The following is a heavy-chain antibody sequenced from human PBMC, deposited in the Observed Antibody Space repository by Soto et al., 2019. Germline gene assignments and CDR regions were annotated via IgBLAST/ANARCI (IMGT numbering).Heavy chain of an antibody. Sequence: GASVKVSCKASGGTFRRYAISWVRQAPGQGLEWMGGIIPIFGTANYAQKFQGRVTITADESTSTAYMELSSLRSEDTAVYYCARSRLAAAGYYYYGMDAWGQGTTVTAP. CDR2: IIPIFGTA. J-gene: IGHJ6*02. CDR3: ARSRLAAAGYYYYGMDA. D-gene: IGHD6-13*01. CDR1: GGTFRRYA. V-gene: IGHV1-69*13.